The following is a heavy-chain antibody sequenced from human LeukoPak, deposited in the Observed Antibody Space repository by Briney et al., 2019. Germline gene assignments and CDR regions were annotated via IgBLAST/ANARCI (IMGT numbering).Heavy chain of an antibody. CDR2: ISEDGGDT. CDR3: AKDKTSAPGDY. D-gene: IGHD1-14*01. J-gene: IGHJ4*02. Sequence: PGGSLRLSCAASGFTFDDYAMHWVRQTPGKGLECVCLISEDGGDTWYADSVKGRFTISRDNSKNSLYLQMNSLRAEVTAFYYCAKDKTSAPGDYWGQGTLVTVSS. V-gene: IGHV3-43*02. CDR1: GFTFDDYA.